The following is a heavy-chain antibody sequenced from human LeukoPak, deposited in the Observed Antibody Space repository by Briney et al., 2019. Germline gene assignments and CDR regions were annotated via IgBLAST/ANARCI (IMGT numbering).Heavy chain of an antibody. CDR3: ASEQSGSYVGTWVGYFDY. Sequence: RASVKVSCKASGGTFSSYAISWVRQAPGQGLEWMGGIIPIFGTANYAQKFQGRVTITADESTSTAYMELSSLRSEDTAVYYCASEQSGSYVGTWVGYFDYWGQGTLVTVSS. CDR1: GGTFSSYA. V-gene: IGHV1-69*13. CDR2: IIPIFGTA. J-gene: IGHJ4*02. D-gene: IGHD1-26*01.